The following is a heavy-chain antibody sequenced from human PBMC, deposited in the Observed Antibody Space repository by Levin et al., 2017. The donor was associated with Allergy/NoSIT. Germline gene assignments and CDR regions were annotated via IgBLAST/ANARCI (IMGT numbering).Heavy chain of an antibody. V-gene: IGHV1-2*02. CDR1: GYTFTGFF. CDR2: INPKSGGT. CDR3: ARESNTDAFDI. J-gene: IGHJ3*02. Sequence: PLASVKVSCKASGYTFTGFFIHWVRQAPGQGLEWMGWINPKSGGTDYAQKFQGRVTITRDTSIRTAYMELRRLRSDDTAVFYCARESNTDAFDIWGQGTLLTVSS.